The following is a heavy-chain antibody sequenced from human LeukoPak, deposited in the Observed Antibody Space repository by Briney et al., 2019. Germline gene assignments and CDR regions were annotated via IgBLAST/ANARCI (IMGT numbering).Heavy chain of an antibody. Sequence: ASVKVSCKASGYTFTGYYMHWVRQAPGQGLEWMGIINPSGGSTSYAQKFQGRVTMTRDMSTSTVYMELSSLRSEDTAVYYCARGLTIFGVVNQYYFDYWGQGTLVTVSS. CDR2: INPSGGST. CDR1: GYTFTGYY. J-gene: IGHJ4*02. V-gene: IGHV1-46*01. D-gene: IGHD3-3*01. CDR3: ARGLTIFGVVNQYYFDY.